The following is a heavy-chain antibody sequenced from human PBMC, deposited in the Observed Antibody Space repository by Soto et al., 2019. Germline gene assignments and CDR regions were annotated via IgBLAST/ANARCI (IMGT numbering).Heavy chain of an antibody. V-gene: IGHV1-46*01. CDR3: ARDSIEEAKNSFDT. J-gene: IGHJ5*02. D-gene: IGHD2-21*01. Sequence: GASVNVSFKASWYTFTIYYIHLFLHAPGQGLELMGIINPSGGSTSYAQKFQGRVTMTRDTSTSTVYMELSSLRSEDTDVYYCARDSIEEAKNSFDTSGKGTLV. CDR1: WYTFTIYY. CDR2: INPSGGST.